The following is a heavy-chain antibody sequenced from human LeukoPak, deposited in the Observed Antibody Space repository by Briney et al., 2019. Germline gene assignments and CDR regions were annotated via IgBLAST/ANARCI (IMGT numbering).Heavy chain of an antibody. Sequence: KPSETLSLTCTVSGASINYSSYYWGWIRQPPGKGLEWIGSIDYSGSTYYNPSLKSRVTISVDTSKNQFSLRLSSVTAADTAVYYCARGVPGIAAAGTMRAFDIWGQGTMVTVSS. CDR1: GASINYSSYY. D-gene: IGHD6-13*01. V-gene: IGHV4-39*07. CDR2: IDYSGST. J-gene: IGHJ3*02. CDR3: ARGVPGIAAAGTMRAFDI.